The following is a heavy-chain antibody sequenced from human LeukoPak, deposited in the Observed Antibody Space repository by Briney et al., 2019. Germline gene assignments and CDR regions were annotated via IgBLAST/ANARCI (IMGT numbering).Heavy chain of an antibody. Sequence: ASVKVSCKASGGTFSSYTISWVRQAPGQGLEWMGRIIPILGIANYAQKFQGRATITADKSTSTAYMELSSLRSEDTAVYYCARPRMDSSGLGSAFDIWGQGTMVTVSS. CDR3: ARPRMDSSGLGSAFDI. CDR2: IIPILGIA. D-gene: IGHD6-25*01. CDR1: GGTFSSYT. V-gene: IGHV1-69*02. J-gene: IGHJ3*02.